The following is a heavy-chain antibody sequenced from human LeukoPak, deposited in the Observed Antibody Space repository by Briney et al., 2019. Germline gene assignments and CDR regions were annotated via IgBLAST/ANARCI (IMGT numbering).Heavy chain of an antibody. D-gene: IGHD5-24*01. CDR2: ISSSSSYI. CDR1: GFTFSSYS. J-gene: IGHJ4*02. CDR3: ASQVRMATIIYFDY. V-gene: IGHV3-21*01. Sequence: PGGSLRLSCAASGFTFSSYSMNWVRQAPGKGLEWVSSISSSSSYIYYADSVKGRFTISRDNAKNSLYLQMNSLRAEDTAVYYCASQVRMATIIYFDYWGQGTLVTVSS.